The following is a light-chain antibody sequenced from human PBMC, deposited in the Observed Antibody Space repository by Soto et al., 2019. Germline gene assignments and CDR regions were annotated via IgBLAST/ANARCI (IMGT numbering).Light chain of an antibody. CDR1: QSVSSY. CDR3: QQYGSSPRT. V-gene: IGKV3-20*01. CDR2: GAS. Sequence: EIVLTQSPATLSLSPGERATLSCRASQSVSSYLAWYQQKPGQAPRLLIYGASSRATGIPDRFSGSGSGTDLTLTISRLEPEDFAVYYCQQYGSSPRTFGQGTKVDI. J-gene: IGKJ1*01.